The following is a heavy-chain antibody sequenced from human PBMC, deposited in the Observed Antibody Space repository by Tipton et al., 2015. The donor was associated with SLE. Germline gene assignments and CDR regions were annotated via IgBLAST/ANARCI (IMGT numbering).Heavy chain of an antibody. D-gene: IGHD6-19*01. CDR2: VYTSGST. CDR3: AKGTRIAVAGTGGYYYYMDV. V-gene: IGHV4-4*08. Sequence: TLSLTCTVSGGPISSYYWSWIRQPPGKGLEWIGYVYTSGSTNYNPSLKSRVTISVDTSKNQFSLKLSSVTAADTAVYYCAKGTRIAVAGTGGYYYYMDVWGKGTTVTGSS. CDR1: GGPISSYY. J-gene: IGHJ6*03.